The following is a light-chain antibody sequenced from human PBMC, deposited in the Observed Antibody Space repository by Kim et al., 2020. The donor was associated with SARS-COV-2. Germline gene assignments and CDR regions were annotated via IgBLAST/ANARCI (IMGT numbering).Light chain of an antibody. CDR3: QQYNSYPWT. V-gene: IGKV1-5*03. CDR2: RAS. CDR1: QSISSW. Sequence: DIQMTQSPSPLSASVGDRVTITCRASQSISSWLAWYQQRPGKAPKVLIYRASSLESGVPSRFSGSVSGTEFTLTISSLQPDDFATYYCQQYNSYPWTFGQGTKVDI. J-gene: IGKJ1*01.